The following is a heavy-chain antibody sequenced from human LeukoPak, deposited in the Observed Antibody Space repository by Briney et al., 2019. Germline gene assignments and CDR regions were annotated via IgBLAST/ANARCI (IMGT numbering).Heavy chain of an antibody. V-gene: IGHV3-23*01. CDR3: AKDTINWNVLDYYYMDV. CDR1: GFTFSSYG. J-gene: IGHJ6*03. Sequence: GGSLRLSCAASGFTFSSYGMSWVRQAPGKGLEWVSAISGSGGSTYYADSVKGRFTISRDNSKNTLYLQMNSLRAEDTAVSYCAKDTINWNVLDYYYMDVWGKGTTVTISS. D-gene: IGHD1-20*01. CDR2: ISGSGGST.